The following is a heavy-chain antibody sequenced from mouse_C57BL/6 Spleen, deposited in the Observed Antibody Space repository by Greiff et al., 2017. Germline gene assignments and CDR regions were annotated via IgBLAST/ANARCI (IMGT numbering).Heavy chain of an antibody. V-gene: IGHV1-22*01. J-gene: IGHJ4*01. CDR3: ARKDYYGDYAMGY. D-gene: IGHD1-2*01. CDR1: GYTFTDYN. Sequence: VQLQQSGPELVKPGASVKMSCKASGYTFTDYNMHWVKQSHGKSLEWIGSINPNNGGTSYNQKFKGKDTLAVNKSSSTAYMELRSLTSEDSAVYYCARKDYYGDYAMGYWGQGTSVTVSS. CDR2: INPNNGGT.